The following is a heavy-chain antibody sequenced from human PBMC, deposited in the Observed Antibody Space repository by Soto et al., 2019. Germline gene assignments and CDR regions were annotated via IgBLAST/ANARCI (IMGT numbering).Heavy chain of an antibody. V-gene: IGHV3-23*01. CDR3: AKGASLLWFGEFLYLFDY. CDR1: GFTFSSYA. CDR2: ISGSGGST. J-gene: IGHJ4*02. Sequence: EVQLLESGGGLVQPGGSLRLSCAASGFTFSSYAMSWVRQAPGKGLEWVSAISGSGGSTYYADSVKGRFTISRDNSKNTLYLQMNSLRAEDTAVYYCAKGASLLWFGEFLYLFDYWGQGTLVTVSS. D-gene: IGHD3-10*01.